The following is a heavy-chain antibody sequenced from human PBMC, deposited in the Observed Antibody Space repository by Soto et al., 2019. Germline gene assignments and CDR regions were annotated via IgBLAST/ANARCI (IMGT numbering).Heavy chain of an antibody. V-gene: IGHV4-39*01. Sequence: SETLSLTCTVSGGSVSSSSYYWGWVRQPPGKGLEWIGSVYYSGSTYYNPSLESRVTISVDTSKNQFSLKLSSVTAADTAVYYCARPTPYDFDAFDIWGQGTMVTVSS. J-gene: IGHJ3*02. CDR1: GGSVSSSSYY. D-gene: IGHD5-12*01. CDR2: VYYSGST. CDR3: ARPTPYDFDAFDI.